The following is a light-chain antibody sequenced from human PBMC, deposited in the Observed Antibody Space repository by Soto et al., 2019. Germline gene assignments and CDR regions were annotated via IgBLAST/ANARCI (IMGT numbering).Light chain of an antibody. J-gene: IGKJ1*01. CDR2: DAS. CDR1: QSVSSY. V-gene: IGKV3-11*01. CDR3: QQYGGSPRT. Sequence: EIVLTQSPATLSLSPGERATLSCRASQSVSSYLAWYQQKPGQAPRLLIYDASNRATGIPARFGGSGSGTDFTLTISSLEPEDFAVYYCQQYGGSPRTFGQGTKVEVK.